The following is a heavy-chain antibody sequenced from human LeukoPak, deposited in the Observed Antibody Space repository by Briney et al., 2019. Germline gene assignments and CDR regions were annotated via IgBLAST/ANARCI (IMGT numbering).Heavy chain of an antibody. Sequence: SETLSLTCAVYGGSFSGYYWSWIRQPPGKGLEWIGEINHSGSTNYNPSLKSRVTISVDTSKNQFSLKLSSVTAADTAVYYCARGGHIVEVTAGLRYWGQGTLVTVSS. D-gene: IGHD2-21*02. CDR1: GGSFSGYY. J-gene: IGHJ4*02. CDR2: INHSGST. V-gene: IGHV4-34*01. CDR3: ARGGHIVEVTAGLRY.